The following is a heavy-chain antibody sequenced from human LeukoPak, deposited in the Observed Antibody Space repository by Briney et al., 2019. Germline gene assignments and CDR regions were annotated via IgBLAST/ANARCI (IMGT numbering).Heavy chain of an antibody. V-gene: IGHV4-59*01. D-gene: IGHD6-13*01. Sequence: SETLSLTCTVSGGSISGYYWSWIRQPPGKGLEWIGYIYYSGSTNYNPSLKSRVTISVDTSKNQFSLRRSSVTAADTAVYYCASSYRSSWKTNSYYFAMDVWGQGSTVTVSS. J-gene: IGHJ6*02. CDR1: GGSISGYY. CDR2: IYYSGST. CDR3: ASSYRSSWKTNSYYFAMDV.